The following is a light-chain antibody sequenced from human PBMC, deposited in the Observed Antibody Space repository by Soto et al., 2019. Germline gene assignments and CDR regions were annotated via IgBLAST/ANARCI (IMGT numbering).Light chain of an antibody. CDR3: CSYEGSSSLV. V-gene: IGLV2-23*01. J-gene: IGLJ2*01. Sequence: QSALTQPASVSGSPGQSITISCTGSSNDIGSYNLVSWYQQHPGTAPKVMIYEGSKRPSGVSNRFSGSKSGNTASLTISGLQAEDEADYYCCSYEGSSSLVFGGGTKLTVL. CDR2: EGS. CDR1: SNDIGSYNL.